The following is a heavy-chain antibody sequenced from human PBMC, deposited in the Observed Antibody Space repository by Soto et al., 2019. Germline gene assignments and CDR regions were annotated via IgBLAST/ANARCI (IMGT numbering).Heavy chain of an antibody. CDR3: ARAPYSGYDFDY. J-gene: IGHJ4*02. Sequence: QVQLVQSGAEVKKPGASVKVSCKASGYTFTSYYMHWVRQAPGQGLEWMGIINPSGGSTSYAQKFQGRVTMTRDTSTSTVYMERSSLRSEDTAVYYCARAPYSGYDFDYWGQGTLVTVSS. D-gene: IGHD5-12*01. V-gene: IGHV1-46*01. CDR2: INPSGGST. CDR1: GYTFTSYY.